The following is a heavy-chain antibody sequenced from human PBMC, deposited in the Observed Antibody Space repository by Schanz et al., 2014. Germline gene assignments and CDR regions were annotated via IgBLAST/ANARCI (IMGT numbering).Heavy chain of an antibody. CDR2: ISGSGGDT. CDR3: ARDKGGYYPFDY. Sequence: EVQLLESGGGLVQPGGSLRLSCAASGFTFSSYAMSWVRQAPGKGLEWVSAISGSGGDTYYADSVKGRFTISRDNSKNTLYLQMDRLRDEDTAVYYCARDKGGYYPFDYWGQGTLVTVSS. D-gene: IGHD3-3*01. V-gene: IGHV3-23*01. CDR1: GFTFSSYA. J-gene: IGHJ4*02.